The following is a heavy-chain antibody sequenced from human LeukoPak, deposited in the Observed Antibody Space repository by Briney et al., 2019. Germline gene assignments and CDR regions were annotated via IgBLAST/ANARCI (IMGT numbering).Heavy chain of an antibody. CDR3: AKSGPTYCGGDCYCLDY. Sequence: GGSLRLSCAASGFIVSNNYMSWVRQAPGKGLGWVSVIYASGITYYADSVKGRFTISRDNSKNTLYLQMNSLRAEDTAVYYCAKSGPTYCGGDCYCLDYWGQGTLVTVSS. D-gene: IGHD2-21*02. CDR2: IYASGIT. CDR1: GFIVSNNY. J-gene: IGHJ4*02. V-gene: IGHV3-66*02.